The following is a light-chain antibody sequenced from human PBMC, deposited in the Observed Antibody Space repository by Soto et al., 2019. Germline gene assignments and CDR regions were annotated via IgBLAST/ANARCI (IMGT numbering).Light chain of an antibody. CDR3: QQYNNWPLT. Sequence: EIVMTQSPTLSVSPGEGATLSFRASQSVSNNLAWYQQKPGQAPRLLIYGASTRATGIPARFSGSGSGTEFTLTMSSLLSEDFAVYYCQQYNNWPLTFGQGTRLEF. J-gene: IGKJ5*01. CDR2: GAS. V-gene: IGKV3-15*01. CDR1: QSVSNN.